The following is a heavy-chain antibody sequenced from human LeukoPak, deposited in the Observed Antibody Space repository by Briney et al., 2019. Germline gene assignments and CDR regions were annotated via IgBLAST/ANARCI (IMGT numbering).Heavy chain of an antibody. Sequence: GGSLRLSCAGSGFTFSSYSMTWVRQAPGKGLEWVSSITRSSIYTYYADSVKGRFTISRDNAKKSLYLQMNSLRTEDTAVYYCVRELRITMVRGVYMDVWGKGTTVTISS. V-gene: IGHV3-21*01. D-gene: IGHD3-10*01. CDR3: VRELRITMVRGVYMDV. J-gene: IGHJ6*03. CDR2: ITRSSIYT. CDR1: GFTFSSYS.